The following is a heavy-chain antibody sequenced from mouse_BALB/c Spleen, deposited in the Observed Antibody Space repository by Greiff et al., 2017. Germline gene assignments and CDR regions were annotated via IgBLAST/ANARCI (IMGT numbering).Heavy chain of an antibody. V-gene: IGHV1-55*01. Sequence: QVQLQQPGAELVKPGTSVKLSCKASGYNFTSYWINWVKLRPGQGLEWIGDIYPGSGSTNYNEKFKGKATLTVDTSSSTAYMQLSSLASEDSALYYCARRITRAVFAYWGQGTLVTVSA. D-gene: IGHD2-4*01. CDR2: IYPGSGST. CDR1: GYNFTSYW. J-gene: IGHJ3*01. CDR3: ARRITRAVFAY.